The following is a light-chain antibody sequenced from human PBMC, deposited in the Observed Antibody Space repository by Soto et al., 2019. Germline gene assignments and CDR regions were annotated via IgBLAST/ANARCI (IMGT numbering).Light chain of an antibody. V-gene: IGLV8-61*01. CDR2: STY. CDR3: VLYMGGGIWV. CDR1: SGSVSTSNY. J-gene: IGLJ3*02. Sequence: QTVVAQEPSSSVSPGGTVTLTCGLRSGSVSTSNYPTWYQQTPGQTPRTLIYSTYTRSSGVPNRFSGSILGDKAALTITGAQADDESEYYCVLYMGGGIWVFGGGTQLTVL.